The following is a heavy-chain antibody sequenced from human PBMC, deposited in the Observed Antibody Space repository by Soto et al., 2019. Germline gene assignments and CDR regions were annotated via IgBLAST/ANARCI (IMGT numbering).Heavy chain of an antibody. CDR1: GYKFTSYD. D-gene: IGHD6-13*01. CDR3: ASPSQLVGPNYYYGMDI. J-gene: IGHJ6*02. V-gene: IGHV1-8*01. Sequence: ASVKVSCKASGYKFTSYDISWVRQASGQGLEWMGWMNPNSGNTDSAQSFQGRVTMTRDTSVSTAYMELSSLKSEDTAVYYCASPSQLVGPNYYYGMDIWGQGTTVTVSS. CDR2: MNPNSGNT.